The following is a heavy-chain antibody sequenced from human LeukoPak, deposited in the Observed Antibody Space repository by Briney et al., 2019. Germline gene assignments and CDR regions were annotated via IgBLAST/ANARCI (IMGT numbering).Heavy chain of an antibody. CDR1: GFTVSSNY. J-gene: IGHJ6*03. CDR3: AKDRLLKGYASSVGDRYMDV. D-gene: IGHD2-8*01. CDR2: IYSGGST. Sequence: PGGSLRLSCAASGFTVSSNYMSWVRQAPGKGLEWVSVIYSGGSTYYADSVKGRFTISRDNSKNTLYLQMNSLRAEDTAVYYCAKDRLLKGYASSVGDRYMDVWGKGTTVTVSS. V-gene: IGHV3-53*05.